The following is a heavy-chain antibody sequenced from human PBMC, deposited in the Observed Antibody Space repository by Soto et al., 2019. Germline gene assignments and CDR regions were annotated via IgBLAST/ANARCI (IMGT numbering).Heavy chain of an antibody. D-gene: IGHD6-13*01. J-gene: IGHJ6*02. CDR3: ARVDSSSRYYYYYYGMDV. Sequence: SGPTLVNPTQTLTLTCTFSGFSLSTSGMCVSWIRQPPGKALEWLALIDWDDDKYYSTSLKTRLTISKDTSKNQVVLTMTNIDPVDTATYYCARVDSSSRYYYYYYGMDVWGQGTTVTVSS. V-gene: IGHV2-70*01. CDR2: IDWDDDK. CDR1: GFSLSTSGMC.